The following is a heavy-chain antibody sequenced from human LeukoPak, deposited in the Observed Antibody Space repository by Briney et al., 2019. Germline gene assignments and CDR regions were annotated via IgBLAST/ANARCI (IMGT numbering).Heavy chain of an antibody. V-gene: IGHV4-39*07. Sequence: PSETLSLTCTVSGGSISSSSYYWGWIRQPPGKGLEWIGSIYYSGSTYYNPSLKSRVTISVDTSKNQFSLKLSSVTAADTAVYYCARRGSWFAFDYWGQGTLVTVSS. CDR1: GGSISSSSYY. J-gene: IGHJ4*02. CDR3: ARRGSWFAFDY. D-gene: IGHD6-13*01. CDR2: IYYSGST.